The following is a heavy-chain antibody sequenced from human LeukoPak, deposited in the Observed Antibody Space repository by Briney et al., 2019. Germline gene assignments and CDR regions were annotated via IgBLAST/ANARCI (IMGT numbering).Heavy chain of an antibody. V-gene: IGHV1-18*01. CDR1: GYTFKNYG. J-gene: IGHJ3*02. D-gene: IGHD5-12*01. CDR2: ISAYNGNT. CDR3: ARISLSGFWSTLNAFDI. Sequence: ASVKVSCKASGYTFKNYGISWVRQAPGQGLEWMGWISAYNGNTNYAQKFQGRVTMTTDTSTDTAYVEVRSLRSDDTALYYCARISLSGFWSTLNAFDIWGQGTMVAVS.